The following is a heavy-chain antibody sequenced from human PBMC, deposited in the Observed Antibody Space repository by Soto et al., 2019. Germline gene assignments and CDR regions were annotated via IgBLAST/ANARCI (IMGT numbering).Heavy chain of an antibody. CDR1: GGSISSYY. D-gene: IGHD6-13*01. V-gene: IGHV4-59*01. Sequence: PSETLSLTCTVSGGSISSYYWSWIRQPPGKGLEWIGYIYYSGSTNYNPSLKSRVTISVDTSKNQFSLKLSSVTAADTAVYYCARRIAAAGSYYYYGMDVWGQGTTVTVSS. CDR2: IYYSGST. J-gene: IGHJ6*02. CDR3: ARRIAAAGSYYYYGMDV.